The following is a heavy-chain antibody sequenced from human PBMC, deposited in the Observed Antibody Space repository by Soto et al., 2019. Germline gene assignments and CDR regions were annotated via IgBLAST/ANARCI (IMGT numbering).Heavy chain of an antibody. CDR3: TRDIPGARWYFDY. Sequence: QVQLVQSGAEVKKPGASVKVSCKASGYTFTNYYIHWVRQAPGQGLEWMGIIDPSGGSPTNAQKFQGRVSMTRDTSASTVYMQLSSLRSDDTAVYFCTRDIPGARWYFDYWGQGTLVTVSS. D-gene: IGHD6-13*01. J-gene: IGHJ4*02. CDR2: IDPSGGSP. CDR1: GYTFTNYY. V-gene: IGHV1-46*03.